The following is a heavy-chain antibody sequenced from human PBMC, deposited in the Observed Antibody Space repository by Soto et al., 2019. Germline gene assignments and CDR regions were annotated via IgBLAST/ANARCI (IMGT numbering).Heavy chain of an antibody. J-gene: IGHJ3*02. CDR2: ISYDGSNK. D-gene: IGHD2-15*01. CDR1: GFTFSSYG. CDR3: AKWRIGPGAFDI. Sequence: PGGSLRLSCAASGFTFSSYGMHWVRQAPGKGLEWVAVISYDGSNKYYADSVKGRFTISRDNSKNTLYLQMNSLRAEDTAVYYCAKWRIGPGAFDIWGQGAMVTVSS. V-gene: IGHV3-30*18.